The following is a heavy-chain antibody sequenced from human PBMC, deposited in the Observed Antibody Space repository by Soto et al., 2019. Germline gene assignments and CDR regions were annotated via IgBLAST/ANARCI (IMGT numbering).Heavy chain of an antibody. CDR3: AKGDNLGPKTGYAFDP. Sequence: PSQTLSLPCAISGDSVASNTASWNWIRQSPSRGLEWLGRTYFRPKWYNDYAVSVKSRIIINPDTSNNPCSLQLNSVTPEDTAVYFCAKGDNLGPKTGYAFDPWGQGSMVTVSS. D-gene: IGHD5-12*01. CDR2: TYFRPKWYN. J-gene: IGHJ5*02. CDR1: GDSVASNTAS. V-gene: IGHV6-1*01.